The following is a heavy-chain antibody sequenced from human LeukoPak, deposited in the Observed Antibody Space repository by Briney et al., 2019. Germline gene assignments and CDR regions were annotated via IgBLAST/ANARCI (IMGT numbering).Heavy chain of an antibody. CDR1: GFTFSSYA. Sequence: GGSLRLSCAASGFTFSSYAMSWVRQAPGKGLEWVSAISGSGGSTYYADSVKGRFTISRDNSKNTLYLQMNTLRAEDTALYYCARSSHQMDIRFDFWGQGTLVTVSS. CDR3: ARSSHQMDIRFDF. J-gene: IGHJ4*02. V-gene: IGHV3-23*01. CDR2: ISGSGGST. D-gene: IGHD5-24*01.